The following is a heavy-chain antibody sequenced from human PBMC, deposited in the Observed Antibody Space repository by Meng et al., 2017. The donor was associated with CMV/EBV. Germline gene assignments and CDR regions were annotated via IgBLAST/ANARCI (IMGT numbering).Heavy chain of an antibody. CDR3: TTVVPAAMDFDY. J-gene: IGHJ4*02. CDR2: IKSKTDGGTT. D-gene: IGHD2-2*01. V-gene: IGHV3-15*01. CDR1: GFNFSNAW. Sequence: SGFNFSNAWMSWVRQAPGKGLEWVGRIKSKTDGGTTDYAAPVKGRFTISRDDSKNTLYLQMNSLKTEDTAVYYCTTVVPAAMDFDYWGQGTLVTVSS.